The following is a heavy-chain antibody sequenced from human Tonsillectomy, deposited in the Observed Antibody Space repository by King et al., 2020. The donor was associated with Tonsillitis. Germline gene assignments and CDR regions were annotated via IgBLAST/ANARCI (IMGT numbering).Heavy chain of an antibody. Sequence: QLVQSGAEVKKPGASVKVSCKASGYTFTGYYIHWVRQAPGQGLEWMGRINPNSGGTNFAQKFQGRVTMTRDTSISTAYMELSRLRYDDTVVYYCAREIAGSFDYWGQGTLVTVSS. D-gene: IGHD1-14*01. J-gene: IGHJ4*02. CDR3: AREIAGSFDY. CDR1: GYTFTGYY. CDR2: INPNSGGT. V-gene: IGHV1-2*05.